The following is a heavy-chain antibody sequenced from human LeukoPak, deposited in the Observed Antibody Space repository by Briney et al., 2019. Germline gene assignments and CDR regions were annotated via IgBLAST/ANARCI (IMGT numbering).Heavy chain of an antibody. CDR2: IYYSGST. D-gene: IGHD6-19*01. V-gene: IGHV4-39*01. CDR3: ATNSSGWVFDY. J-gene: IGHJ4*02. Sequence: PSETLSLACTVSGGPISNSRYYWGWIRQPPGKGLEWIGSIYYSGSTHYTPSLKSRVTISVDTSKNQFSLKLSSVTAADTAVYYCATNSSGWVFDYLGQGTQVTVSS. CDR1: GGPISNSRYY.